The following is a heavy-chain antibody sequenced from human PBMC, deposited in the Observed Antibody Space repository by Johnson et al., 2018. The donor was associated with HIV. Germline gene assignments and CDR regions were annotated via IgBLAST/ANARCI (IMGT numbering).Heavy chain of an antibody. CDR1: GFTVSSNY. CDR2: IYSGGTT. D-gene: IGHD6-13*01. J-gene: IGHJ3*02. Sequence: MQLVESGGGLVQPGGSLRLSCAASGFTVSSNYMSWVRQAPGKGLEWVSVIYSGGTTYYADSVKGRFTISRDNSKNTLYLQMNSLRVEDTAVYYCAKELAADGVDAFDIWGQGTMVTVS. CDR3: AKELAADGVDAFDI. V-gene: IGHV3-66*01.